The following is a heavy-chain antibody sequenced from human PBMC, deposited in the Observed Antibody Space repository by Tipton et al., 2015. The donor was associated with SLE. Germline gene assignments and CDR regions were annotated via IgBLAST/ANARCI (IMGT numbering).Heavy chain of an antibody. D-gene: IGHD1-26*01. V-gene: IGHV3-21*01. CDR3: AREGVGYYFDY. Sequence: LSLTCTVSGGSVSSANYYWSWIRQPPGKGLEWVSSISSSYSYIFYADSVKGRFTISRDNAKNSLYLQMNSLRAEDTAVYYCAREGVGYYFDYWGQGTLVTVSS. CDR2: ISSSYSYI. J-gene: IGHJ4*02. CDR1: GGSVSSANYY.